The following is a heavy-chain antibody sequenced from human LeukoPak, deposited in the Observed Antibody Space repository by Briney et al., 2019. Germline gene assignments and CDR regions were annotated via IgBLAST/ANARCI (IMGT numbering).Heavy chain of an antibody. D-gene: IGHD4-17*01. CDR3: TRTVTFDY. V-gene: IGHV3-49*04. CDR2: IRSNAYGGTT. J-gene: IGHJ4*02. CDR1: GFTFGDYA. Sequence: GGSLRLACTASGFTFGDYAMSWVRQAPGKGLEWVGFIRSNAYGGTTEYAASVKGRFTISRDDSKSIAYLQMNSLKTEDTAVYYCTRTVTFDYWGQGTLVTVSS.